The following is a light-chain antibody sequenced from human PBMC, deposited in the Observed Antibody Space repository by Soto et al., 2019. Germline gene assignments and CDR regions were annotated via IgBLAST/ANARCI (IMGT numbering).Light chain of an antibody. CDR3: QQYVSSPFT. J-gene: IGKJ3*01. Sequence: EILMTQSPATLSVSPGETVTFSCRASRSVSNRLAWYQHKPGQAPRLLISGASNEATGIPPKFSGSGSGTEFTLTVDSLQSADIAVYYCQQYVSSPFTFGPGTTVDVK. V-gene: IGKV3-15*01. CDR2: GAS. CDR1: RSVSNR.